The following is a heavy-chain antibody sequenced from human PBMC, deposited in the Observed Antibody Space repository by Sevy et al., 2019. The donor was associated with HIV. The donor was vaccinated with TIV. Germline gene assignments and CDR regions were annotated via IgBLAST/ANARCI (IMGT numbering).Heavy chain of an antibody. CDR3: AKALDSRRYLVLDY. V-gene: IGHV3-9*01. J-gene: IGHJ4*02. D-gene: IGHD3-22*01. CDR1: GFTFDDYV. CDR2: ISWNSGSI. Sequence: SLRLSCAASGFTFDDYVMHWVRQAPGKGLEWVSGISWNSGSIGYADSVKGRFTISRNNANNSLYLQMNSLRAEDTALYYCAKALDSRRYLVLDYWGQGTLVTVSS.